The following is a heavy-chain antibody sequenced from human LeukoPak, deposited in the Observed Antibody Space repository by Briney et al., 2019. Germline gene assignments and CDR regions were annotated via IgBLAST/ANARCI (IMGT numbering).Heavy chain of an antibody. Sequence: GGSLRLSCAASGFTFSDYYMSWIRQAPGKGLEWVSYISSSGSTIYYADSVKGRFTISRDNAKNSLYLQMNSLRAEDTAVYYCARHRLERFGELLYKWFDPWGQGTLVTVSS. CDR3: ARHRLERFGELLYKWFDP. CDR2: ISSSGSTI. V-gene: IGHV3-11*01. J-gene: IGHJ5*02. CDR1: GFTFSDYY. D-gene: IGHD3-10*01.